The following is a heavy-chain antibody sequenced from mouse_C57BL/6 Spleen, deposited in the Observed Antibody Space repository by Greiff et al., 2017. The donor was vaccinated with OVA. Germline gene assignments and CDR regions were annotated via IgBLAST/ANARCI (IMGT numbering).Heavy chain of an antibody. CDR3: ARSRGSSYWYFDV. CDR1: GYTFTSYW. D-gene: IGHD1-1*01. CDR2: INPSNGGT. J-gene: IGHJ1*03. Sequence: VQLQQSGPELVKPGASVKLSCKASGYTFTSYWMHWVKQRPGQGLEWIGNINPSNGGTNYNEKFKSKATLTVDKSSSTAYMQLSSLTSEDSAVYYCARSRGSSYWYFDVWGTGTTVTVSS. V-gene: IGHV1-53*01.